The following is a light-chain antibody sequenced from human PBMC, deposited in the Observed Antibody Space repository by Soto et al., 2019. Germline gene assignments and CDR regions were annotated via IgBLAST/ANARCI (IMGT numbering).Light chain of an antibody. CDR2: LGS. CDR1: QSRLHSNGYNY. V-gene: IGKV2-28*01. CDR3: MQALQTWT. Sequence: DIVMTQSPLSLPVTPGEPASISCRSSQSRLHSNGYNYLDWYLQKPGQSPQLLIYLGSNRASGVPDRFSGSGSDTDFTLKISRVEAEDVGVYYCMQALQTWTFGGGTKVEIK. J-gene: IGKJ4*01.